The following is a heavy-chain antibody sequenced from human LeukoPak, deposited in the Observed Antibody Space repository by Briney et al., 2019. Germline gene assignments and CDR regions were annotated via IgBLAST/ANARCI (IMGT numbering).Heavy chain of an antibody. V-gene: IGHV4-59*12. CDR2: IYYSGRT. CDR1: GGSISSYY. J-gene: IGHJ4*02. CDR3: ARDAAYYYGSGSYRNGIDY. D-gene: IGHD3-10*01. Sequence: SETLSLTCTVSGGSISSYYWSWIRQPPGKGLEWIGYIYYSGRTNYNPSLKSRVTISVDTSKNQLSLKLSSVTAADTAVYYCARDAAYYYGSGSYRNGIDYWGQGSLVTVSS.